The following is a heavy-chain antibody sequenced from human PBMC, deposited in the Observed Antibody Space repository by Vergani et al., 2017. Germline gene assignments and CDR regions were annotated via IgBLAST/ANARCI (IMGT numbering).Heavy chain of an antibody. CDR2: IYHSGST. CDR1: GYSISSGYY. J-gene: IGHJ4*02. CDR3: ARHVSSGWYGDYFDD. V-gene: IGHV4-38-2*01. Sequence: QVQLQESGPGLVKPSETLSLTCAVSGYSISSGYYWGWIRQPPGKGLEWIGSIYHSGSTYYNPSLKSRVTISVDTSKNQFSLKLSSVTAADTAVYYWARHVSSGWYGDYFDDWGQGTLVTVSS. D-gene: IGHD6-19*01.